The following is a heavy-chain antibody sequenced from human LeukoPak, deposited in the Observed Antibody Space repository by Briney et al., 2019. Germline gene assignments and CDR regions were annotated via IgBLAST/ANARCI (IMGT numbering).Heavy chain of an antibody. D-gene: IGHD4-17*01. J-gene: IGHJ3*02. CDR2: IYYSGST. V-gene: IGHV4-61*01. Sequence: SETLSLTCTVSGGSVSSGSYYWSWIRQPPGKGLEWIGYIYYSGSTNYNPSLKSRVTISVDTSKNQFSLKLSSVTAADTAVYYCARAQGDYGDYSDAFDIWGQGTMVTVSS. CDR1: GGSVSSGSYY. CDR3: ARAQGDYGDYSDAFDI.